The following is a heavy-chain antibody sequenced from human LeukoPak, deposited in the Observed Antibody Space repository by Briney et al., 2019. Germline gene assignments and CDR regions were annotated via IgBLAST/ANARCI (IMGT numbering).Heavy chain of an antibody. Sequence: GGSLRLSCAASGFTFSSYGMHWVRQAPGKGLEWVAFIRYDGSNKYYADSVKGRFTISRDNSKNTLYLQMSSLRAEDTAVYYCARELELTFDYWGQGTLVTVSS. D-gene: IGHD1-7*01. J-gene: IGHJ4*02. V-gene: IGHV3-30*02. CDR2: IRYDGSNK. CDR3: ARELELTFDY. CDR1: GFTFSSYG.